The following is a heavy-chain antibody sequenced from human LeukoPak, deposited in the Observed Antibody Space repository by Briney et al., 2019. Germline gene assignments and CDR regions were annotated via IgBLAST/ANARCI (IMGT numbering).Heavy chain of an antibody. V-gene: IGHV1-2*06. D-gene: IGHD3-10*01. Sequence: ASVKVSCKASGYTFTGYYIYWVRQAPGQGLEWMGRINPDSGGTNYAQKFQGRVTMTRDTSISTAYMELTRLKSDDMAVYYCATDKRLWFGELLDNWGQGTLVTVSS. J-gene: IGHJ4*02. CDR3: ATDKRLWFGELLDN. CDR2: INPDSGGT. CDR1: GYTFTGYY.